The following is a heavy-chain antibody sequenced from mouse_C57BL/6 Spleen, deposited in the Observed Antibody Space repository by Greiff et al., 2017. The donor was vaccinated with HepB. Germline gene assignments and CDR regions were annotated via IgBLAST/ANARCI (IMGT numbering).Heavy chain of an antibody. CDR2: IDPENGDT. V-gene: IGHV14-4*01. J-gene: IGHJ1*03. D-gene: IGHD2-1*01. CDR3: TTKIYYGNYGYFDV. Sequence: EVQLQQSGAELVRPGASVKLSCTASGFNIKDDYMHWVKQRPEQGLEWIGWIDPENGDTEYASKFQGKATITADTSSNTAYLQLSSLTSEDTAVYYCTTKIYYGNYGYFDVWGTGTTVTVSS. CDR1: GFNIKDDY.